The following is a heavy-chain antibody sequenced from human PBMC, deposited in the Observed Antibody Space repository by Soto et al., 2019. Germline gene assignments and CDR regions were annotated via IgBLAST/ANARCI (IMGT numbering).Heavy chain of an antibody. CDR1: GYTFTSYG. CDR2: ISAYNGNT. D-gene: IGHD3-10*01. J-gene: IGHJ3*02. CDR3: ARVFSGSYASGSYYHDAFDI. Sequence: ASVKVSCKASGYTFTSYGISWVRQAPGQGLEWMGWISAYNGNTNYAQKLQGRVTMTTDTSTSTAYMELRSLRSDDTAVYYCARVFSGSYASGSYYHDAFDIWGQVTMVTVSS. V-gene: IGHV1-18*01.